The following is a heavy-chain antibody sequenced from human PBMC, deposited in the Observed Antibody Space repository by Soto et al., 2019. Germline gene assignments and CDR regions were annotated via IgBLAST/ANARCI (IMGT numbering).Heavy chain of an antibody. CDR3: ARVKPRNSVTPSNWFDP. Sequence: QVQLVQSGAEVKKPGASVKVSCKASGYTFTSYGISWVRQAPGQGLEWMGWISAYNGNTNYAQKLQGRVTMTTDTSTSTAYMELRSLRSDDTAVYYCARVKPRNSVTPSNWFDPWGQGTLVTVSS. J-gene: IGHJ5*02. D-gene: IGHD4-4*01. CDR1: GYTFTSYG. V-gene: IGHV1-18*04. CDR2: ISAYNGNT.